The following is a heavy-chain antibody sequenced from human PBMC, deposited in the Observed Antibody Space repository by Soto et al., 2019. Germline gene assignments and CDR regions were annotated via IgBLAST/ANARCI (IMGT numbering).Heavy chain of an antibody. CDR2: ITDSGTGT. CDR3: AKGLINGRWYAED. J-gene: IGHJ4*02. D-gene: IGHD6-13*01. V-gene: IGHV3-23*01. Sequence: EVHLLESGGGLVHPGESLRLSCGASGFTFSSCVMTWVRQAPGKGLEWVSCITDSGTGTYYDDSVKGRFTISRDNSKNTMYLQMNNLRAEDTGVYYCAKGLINGRWYAEDWVKGTLVTVSS. CDR1: GFTFSSCV.